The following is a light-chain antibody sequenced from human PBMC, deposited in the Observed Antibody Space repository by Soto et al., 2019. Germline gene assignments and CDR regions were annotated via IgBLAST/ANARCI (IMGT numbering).Light chain of an antibody. CDR2: GDS. V-gene: IGLV3-1*01. CDR3: QAWDSSTGVV. CDR1: KLGDKY. Sequence: SYELTQPPSVSGSPGQTASITCSGDKLGDKYACWYQQKPGQSPVLVIYGDSKRPSGIPERFSGSNSGNTATLTISGTQAMDEADYYCQAWDSSTGVVFGGGTKLTVL. J-gene: IGLJ2*01.